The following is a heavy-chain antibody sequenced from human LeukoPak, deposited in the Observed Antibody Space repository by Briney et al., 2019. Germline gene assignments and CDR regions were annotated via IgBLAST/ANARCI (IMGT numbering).Heavy chain of an antibody. D-gene: IGHD5-12*01. CDR2: TYYRSKWYN. J-gene: IGHJ6*02. V-gene: IGHV6-1*01. CDR3: ARDLALSGYAVYYYYYGMDV. Sequence: SQTLSLTCAISGDSVYSNSAAWNWIRQSPSRGLEWLGRTYYRSKWYNDYAVSVKSRITVNPDTSKNQFSLQLNSVTPEDTAVYYCARDLALSGYAVYYYYYGMDVWGQGTTVTVSS. CDR1: GDSVYSNSAA.